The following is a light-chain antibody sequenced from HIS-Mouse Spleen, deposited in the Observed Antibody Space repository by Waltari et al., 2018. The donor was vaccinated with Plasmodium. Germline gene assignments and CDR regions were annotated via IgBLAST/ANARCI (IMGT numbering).Light chain of an antibody. J-gene: IGKJ1*01. Sequence: DIQMTQSPSSLSASVGDRVPITCRASQSISSYLNSFQQKPGKAPNLLIYAASSLQSGVPSRFSGSGSGTDFTLTISSLQPEDFATYYCQQSYSTWTFGQGTKVEIK. V-gene: IGKV1-39*01. CDR3: QQSYSTWT. CDR2: AAS. CDR1: QSISSY.